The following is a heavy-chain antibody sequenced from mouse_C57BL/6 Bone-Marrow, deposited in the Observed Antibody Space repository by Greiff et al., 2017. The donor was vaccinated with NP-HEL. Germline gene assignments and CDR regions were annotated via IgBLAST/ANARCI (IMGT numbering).Heavy chain of an antibody. CDR1: GFTFSSYA. CDR3: ARRGLRPYWYFDV. CDR2: ISDGGSYT. Sequence: DVMLVESGGGLVKPGGSLKLSCAASGFTFSSYAMSWVRQTPEKRLEWVATISDGGSYTYYPDNVKGRFTISRDNAKNNLYLQMSHLKSEDTAMYYCARRGLRPYWYFDVWGTGTTVTVSS. V-gene: IGHV5-4*03. D-gene: IGHD2-4*01. J-gene: IGHJ1*03.